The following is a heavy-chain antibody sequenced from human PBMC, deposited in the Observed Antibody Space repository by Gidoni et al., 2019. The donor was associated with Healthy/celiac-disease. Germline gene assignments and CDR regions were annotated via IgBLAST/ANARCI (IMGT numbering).Heavy chain of an antibody. CDR2: IYSGGST. Sequence: EVQLVETGGGLIQPGGSLRLSCAASGFTVSRNYMSWVRQAPGKGLEWVSVIYSGGSTYYADSVKGRFTISRDNSKNTLYLQMNSLRAEDTAVYYCASPSPMVRGVPGAFDIWGQGTMVTVSS. CDR3: ASPSPMVRGVPGAFDI. J-gene: IGHJ3*02. V-gene: IGHV3-53*02. CDR1: GFTVSRNY. D-gene: IGHD3-10*01.